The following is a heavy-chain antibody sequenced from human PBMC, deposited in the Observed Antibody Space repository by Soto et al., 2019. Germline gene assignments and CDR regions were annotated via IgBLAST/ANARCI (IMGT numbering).Heavy chain of an antibody. Sequence: GASVKVSCKASGGTFSSYAISWVRQAPGQGLEWMGGIIPIFGTANYAQKFQGRVTITADKSTSTAYMELSSLRSEDTAVYYCARGPMYYYGSGSFPLTYYFDYWGQGTLVTVSS. CDR2: IIPIFGTA. J-gene: IGHJ4*02. CDR3: ARGPMYYYGSGSFPLTYYFDY. V-gene: IGHV1-69*06. D-gene: IGHD3-10*01. CDR1: GGTFSSYA.